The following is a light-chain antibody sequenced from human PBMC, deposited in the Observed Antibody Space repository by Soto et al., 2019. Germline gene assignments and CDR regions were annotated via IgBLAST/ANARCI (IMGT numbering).Light chain of an antibody. CDR1: SSNIGAGFD. CDR3: QSYDNSLSGYV. J-gene: IGLJ1*01. V-gene: IGLV1-40*01. CDR2: GSS. Sequence: QSVLTQPPSVSEAPGQRVTISCTGSSSNIGAGFDVHWYRQLLGTAPKLLIYGSSNRPSGVPDRFSGSKSGTSASLAITGLQAEDEADYYCQSYDNSLSGYVFGTGTKLTVL.